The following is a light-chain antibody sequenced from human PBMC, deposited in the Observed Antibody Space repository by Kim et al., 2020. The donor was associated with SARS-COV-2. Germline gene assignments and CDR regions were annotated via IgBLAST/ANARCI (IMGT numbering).Light chain of an antibody. V-gene: IGLV3-1*01. Sequence: SYELTQPPSVSVSPGQTASITCSGDKLGDKYASWYQQKPGQSPVVVIFRDNRRPSGIPERFSGSNSGNTATLTISWTQAMDEADYYCRAWDSSIYVFGTGTKVTVL. CDR2: RDN. CDR3: RAWDSSIYV. CDR1: KLGDKY. J-gene: IGLJ1*01.